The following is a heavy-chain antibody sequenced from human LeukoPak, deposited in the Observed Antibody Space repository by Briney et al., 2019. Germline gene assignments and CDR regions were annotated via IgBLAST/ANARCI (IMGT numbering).Heavy chain of an antibody. D-gene: IGHD2-2*01. J-gene: IGHJ5*02. CDR1: GFFFGSFA. Sequence: PGGSLRLSCAGSGFFFGSFAMSWVRQAPGQGLEWFSSISGVGSITHYADSVKGRFTISRDNSNNTLYLQMSSLRVEDTATYYCAKGHSKGASAASDGLLWVSWGQGTQVTVSS. CDR3: AKGHSKGASAASDGLLWVS. V-gene: IGHV3-23*01. CDR2: ISGVGSIT.